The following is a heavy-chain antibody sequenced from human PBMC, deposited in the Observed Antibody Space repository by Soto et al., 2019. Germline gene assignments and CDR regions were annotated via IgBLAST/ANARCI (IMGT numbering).Heavy chain of an antibody. V-gene: IGHV1-69*08. CDR3: ARDGAYCGGDCYRYWYFYL. CDR2: IIPILGIA. CDR1: GGTFSSYT. J-gene: IGHJ2*01. Sequence: QVQLVQSGAEVKKPGSSVKVSCKASGGTFSSYTISWVRQAPGQGLEWMGRIIPILGIANYAQKIQGRVTITADKSTSTAYMELSSLRSEDTAVYYCARDGAYCGGDCYRYWYFYLWGRGTLVTVSS. D-gene: IGHD2-21*02.